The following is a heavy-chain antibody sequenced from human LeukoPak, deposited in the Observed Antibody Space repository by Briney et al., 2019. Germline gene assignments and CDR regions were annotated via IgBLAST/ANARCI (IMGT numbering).Heavy chain of an antibody. CDR3: ASRTGVDSSSWYGAFDI. J-gene: IGHJ3*02. Sequence: SVKVSCKASGGTFSSYAISWVRQAPGQGLEWMGGIIPIFGTANYAQKFQGRVTITADKSTSTAYMELSSLRSEDTAVYYCASRTGVDSSSWYGAFDIWGQGTMVTVSS. V-gene: IGHV1-69*06. D-gene: IGHD6-13*01. CDR2: IIPIFGTA. CDR1: GGTFSSYA.